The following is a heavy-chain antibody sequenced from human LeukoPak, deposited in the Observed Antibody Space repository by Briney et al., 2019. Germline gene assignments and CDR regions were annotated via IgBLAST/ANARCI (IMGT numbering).Heavy chain of an antibody. V-gene: IGHV3-48*01. J-gene: IGHJ4*02. CDR2: ISSSSHSI. D-gene: IGHD3-3*01. CDR3: ARADFWSGYLDY. Sequence: GGSLRLSCAASGFAFSNYNMNWVRQAPGKGLEWVSYISSSSHSIYYADSVKGRFTVSRDNAQDSLYLQMNSLRAEDTTVYYCARADFWSGYLDYWGQGTLVTVSS. CDR1: GFAFSNYN.